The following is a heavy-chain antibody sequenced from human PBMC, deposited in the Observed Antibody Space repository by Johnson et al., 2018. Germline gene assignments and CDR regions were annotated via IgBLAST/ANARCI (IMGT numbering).Heavy chain of an antibody. J-gene: IGHJ6*04. Sequence: VQLLESGGGLVQPGGSLRLSCAASGFTFNNYAMPWVRQAQGKGLEYVSAMSGSGGSTYYADSVKGRFTISRDNSKNTRYLQMNSLRAEDTAVDYWARFGGVRGVIGMDIWGKGTTVTVSS. CDR2: MSGSGGST. CDR3: ARFGGVRGVIGMDI. V-gene: IGHV3-64*04. D-gene: IGHD3-10*02. CDR1: GFTFNNYA.